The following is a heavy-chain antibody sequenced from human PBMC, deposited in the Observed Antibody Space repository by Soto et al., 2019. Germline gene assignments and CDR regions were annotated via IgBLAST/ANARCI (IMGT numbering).Heavy chain of an antibody. CDR2: IYWDDDK. CDR3: AHSRVDYDFWSGYYPPFDY. V-gene: IGHV2-5*02. CDR1: GFSLSTSGVG. D-gene: IGHD3-3*01. J-gene: IGHJ4*02. Sequence: SGPTLVNPPQTLTLTCTFSGFSLSTSGVGVGWIRQPPGKALEWLALIYWDDDKRYSPSLKSRLTITKDTSKNQVVLTMTNMDPVDTATYYCAHSRVDYDFWSGYYPPFDYWGQGTLVTVSS.